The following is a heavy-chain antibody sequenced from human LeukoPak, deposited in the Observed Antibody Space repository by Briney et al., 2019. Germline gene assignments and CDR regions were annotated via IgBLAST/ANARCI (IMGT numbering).Heavy chain of an antibody. J-gene: IGHJ6*03. CDR2: IYTSGST. CDR1: GGSISSYY. CDR3: ARDLTRGYSYGLDYYYYYMDV. V-gene: IGHV4-4*07. D-gene: IGHD5-18*01. Sequence: SETLSLTCTVSGGSISSYYWSWIRQPAGKGLEWIGRIYTSGSTNYNPSLKSRVSMSVDTSKNQFSLKLSSVTAADTAVYYCARDLTRGYSYGLDYYYYYMDVWGKGTTVTVSS.